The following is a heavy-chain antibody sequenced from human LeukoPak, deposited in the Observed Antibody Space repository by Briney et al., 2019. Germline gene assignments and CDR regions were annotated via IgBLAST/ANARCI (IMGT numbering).Heavy chain of an antibody. Sequence: GGSLRLSCAASGFTFSNYWMNWVRQAPGKGLEWVANIKHDGSEKYFVDSVKGRFTISRDNAKNSLYLQMNSLRAEDTAVYYCARDPDSSGYYYYYYYGMDVWGQGTTVTVSS. V-gene: IGHV3-7*01. CDR1: GFTFSNYW. CDR2: IKHDGSEK. J-gene: IGHJ6*02. D-gene: IGHD3-22*01. CDR3: ARDPDSSGYYYYYYYGMDV.